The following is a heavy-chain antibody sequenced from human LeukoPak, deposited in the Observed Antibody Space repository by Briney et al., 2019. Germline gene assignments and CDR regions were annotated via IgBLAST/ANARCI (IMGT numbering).Heavy chain of an antibody. CDR2: ISSGATTI. J-gene: IGHJ4*02. CDR1: GFTFSSYE. D-gene: IGHD3-22*01. Sequence: PGGSLRLSCAASGFTFSSYEMNWVRQAPGKGLEWVSYISSGATTIYYADSVKGRFTISRDNAKNSLYLQMNSLRAEDTAVYYCAREEDYYDSSGYSAEVLGYWGQGTLVTVSS. CDR3: AREEDYYDSSGYSAEVLGY. V-gene: IGHV3-48*03.